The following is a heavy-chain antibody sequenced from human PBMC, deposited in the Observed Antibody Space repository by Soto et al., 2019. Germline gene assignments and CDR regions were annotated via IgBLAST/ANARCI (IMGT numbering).Heavy chain of an antibody. Sequence: GGSLRLSCAASGFTFSIYAMSWVRHAPGKGLEWVSAISGSGGSTYYADSVKGRFTISRDNSKNTLYLQMNSLRAEDTAVYYCAKDLSIVLMVYAIPPPNFDYWGQGTLVTVSS. CDR3: AKDLSIVLMVYAIPPPNFDY. J-gene: IGHJ4*02. CDR2: ISGSGGST. V-gene: IGHV3-23*01. D-gene: IGHD2-8*01. CDR1: GFTFSIYA.